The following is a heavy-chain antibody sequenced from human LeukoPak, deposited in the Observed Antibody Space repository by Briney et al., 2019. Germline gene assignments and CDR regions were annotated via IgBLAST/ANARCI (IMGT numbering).Heavy chain of an antibody. Sequence: GRSLRLSCAASGFTFSSYGMHWVRQAPGKGLEWVAVISYDGSNKYYADSVKGRFTISRDNSKNTLYLQMNSLRAEDTAVYYCAKDPHGDHGIRYYYYYGMDVWGQGTTVTVSS. D-gene: IGHD4-17*01. CDR1: GFTFSSYG. CDR2: ISYDGSNK. J-gene: IGHJ6*02. CDR3: AKDPHGDHGIRYYYYYGMDV. V-gene: IGHV3-30*18.